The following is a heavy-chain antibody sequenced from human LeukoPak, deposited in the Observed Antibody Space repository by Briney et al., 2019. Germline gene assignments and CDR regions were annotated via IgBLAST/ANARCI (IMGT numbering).Heavy chain of an antibody. CDR1: GFRFSSYT. CDR3: AKSLGYCSGSSCWSFDY. CDR2: ISGSGDNT. V-gene: IGHV3-23*01. J-gene: IGHJ4*02. Sequence: GGSLRLSGAAAGFRFSSYTMTWVRQAPGKGLECVSGISGSGDNTYYVDSVKGRFTISRDNSKNTLYLQMNSLRGEDTAVYYCAKSLGYCSGSSCWSFDYWGQGTLVTVSS. D-gene: IGHD2-15*01.